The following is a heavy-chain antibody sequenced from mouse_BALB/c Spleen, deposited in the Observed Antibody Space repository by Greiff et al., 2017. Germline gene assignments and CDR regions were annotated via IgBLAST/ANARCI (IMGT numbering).Heavy chain of an antibody. CDR2: IYPGDGDT. CDR3: ATNWDFDY. CDR1: GYAFSSYW. J-gene: IGHJ2*01. V-gene: IGHV1-80*01. Sequence: QVQLKESGAELVRPGSSVKISCKASGYAFSSYWMNWVKQRPGQGLEWIGQIYPGDGDTNYNGKFKGKATLTADKSSSTAYMQLSSLTSEDSAVYFCATNWDFDYWGQGTTLTVSS. D-gene: IGHD4-1*02.